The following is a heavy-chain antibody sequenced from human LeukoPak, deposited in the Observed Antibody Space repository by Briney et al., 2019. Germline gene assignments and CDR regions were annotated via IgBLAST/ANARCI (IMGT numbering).Heavy chain of an antibody. CDR3: AKSQHRWECNY. D-gene: IGHD1-26*01. J-gene: IGHJ4*02. CDR2: ISGSGGST. Sequence: GGSLRLSCAASGFPFSSYAMSWVRQAPGKGLEWVSAISGSGGSTYYADSVKGRFTISRDNSKNTLYLQMNSLRAEDTAVYYCAKSQHRWECNYRGQGTLVTVSS. CDR1: GFPFSSYA. V-gene: IGHV3-23*01.